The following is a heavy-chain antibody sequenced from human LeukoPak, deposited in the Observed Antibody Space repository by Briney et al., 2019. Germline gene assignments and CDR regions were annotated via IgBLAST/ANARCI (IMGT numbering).Heavy chain of an antibody. CDR3: ARNRFPITGTTNNYYYMDF. J-gene: IGHJ6*03. Sequence: GGSLRLSCAASGFIFSSYSMNWVRQAPGKGLEWLSYISSSSTTIYYADSVKGRFTISRDNAKNSLYLQMNSLKAEDTAVYYCARNRFPITGTTNNYYYMDFWGKGTTVTVSS. CDR1: GFIFSSYS. D-gene: IGHD1-7*01. CDR2: ISSSSTTI. V-gene: IGHV3-48*04.